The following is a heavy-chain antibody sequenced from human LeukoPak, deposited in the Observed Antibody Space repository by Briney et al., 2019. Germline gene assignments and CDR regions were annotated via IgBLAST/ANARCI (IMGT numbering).Heavy chain of an antibody. CDR3: ARGHISWFDP. CDR2: IIPIFGTA. CDR1: GGTFSSYA. J-gene: IGHJ5*02. Sequence: SVKVSCKASGGTFSSYAISWVRQAPGQGLEWMGGIIPIFGTANYAQKFRGRVTMTRNTSISTAYMELSSLRSEDTAVYYCARGHISWFDPWGQGTLVTVSS. D-gene: IGHD1-14*01. V-gene: IGHV1-69*05.